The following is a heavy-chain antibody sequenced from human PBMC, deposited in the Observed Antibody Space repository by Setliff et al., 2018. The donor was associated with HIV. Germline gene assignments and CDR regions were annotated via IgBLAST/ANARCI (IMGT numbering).Heavy chain of an antibody. CDR1: GDSLNSSTYY. Sequence: SETLSLTCTVSGDSLNSSTYYWTWIRQRPGKGLEWIGYNYHGGRTNFNPSLKSRLTISLDTSKNQFSLRLNSVTAADTAVYYCARGKGFGAYYFIDVWGEGTTVTV. CDR3: ARGKGFGAYYFIDV. CDR2: NYHGGRT. J-gene: IGHJ6*03. D-gene: IGHD3-10*01. V-gene: IGHV4-31*02.